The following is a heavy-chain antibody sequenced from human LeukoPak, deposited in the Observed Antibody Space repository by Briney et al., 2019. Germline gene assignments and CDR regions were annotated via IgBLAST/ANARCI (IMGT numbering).Heavy chain of an antibody. J-gene: IGHJ4*02. CDR1: GYTFTGYY. V-gene: IGHV1-2*02. Sequence: ASVKVSCKASGYTFTGYYMHWVRQAPGQGLEWMGLINPNSGGTNYAQKFQGRATMTRDTSINTAYMELRSDDTAVYYCARGAHSGNYFLIDYWGQGTLVTVSS. CDR3: ARGAHSGNYFLIDY. D-gene: IGHD1-26*01. CDR2: INPNSGGT.